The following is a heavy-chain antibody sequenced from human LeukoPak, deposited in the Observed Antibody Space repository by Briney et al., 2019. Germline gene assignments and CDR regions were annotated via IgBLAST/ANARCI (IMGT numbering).Heavy chain of an antibody. CDR3: ARRRLGLGSGYGYDAFDI. J-gene: IGHJ3*02. CDR1: GYSISSGYY. CDR2: IYHSGST. Sequence: SETLSLTCAVSGYSISSGYYWGWIRQPPGKGLEWIGSIYHSGSTYYNPSLKSRVTISVDTSNNQFSLKLSSVTAADTAVYYCARRRLGLGSGYGYDAFDIWGQGTMVTVSS. D-gene: IGHD3-22*01. V-gene: IGHV4-38-2*01.